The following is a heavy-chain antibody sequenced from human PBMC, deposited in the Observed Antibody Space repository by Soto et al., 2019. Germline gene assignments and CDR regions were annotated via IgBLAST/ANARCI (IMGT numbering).Heavy chain of an antibody. CDR3: ALLWGSEDHFDY. CDR2: ISGSGGST. CDR1: GFTFSSYA. D-gene: IGHD7-27*01. J-gene: IGHJ4*02. Sequence: GGSLRLSCAASGFTFSSYAMSWVRQAPGKGLEWVSAISGSGGSTYYADSVKGRFTISRDNSKNTLYLQMNSLRAEDTAVYYCALLWGSEDHFDYWGQGTLVTVSS. V-gene: IGHV3-23*01.